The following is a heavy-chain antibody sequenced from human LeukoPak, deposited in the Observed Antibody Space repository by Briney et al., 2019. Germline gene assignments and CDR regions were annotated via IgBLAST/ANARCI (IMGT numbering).Heavy chain of an antibody. CDR3: ARGDLIVAAGTRFHY. Sequence: GGSLRLSCAASGFTFSNAWMSWVRQAPGKGLEWVGRIKSKTDGGTTDYAAPVKGRFTISRDNAKNTLYMQMNSLRAEDTAVYYCARGDLIVAAGTRFHYWGQGTLVTVSS. J-gene: IGHJ4*02. D-gene: IGHD6-13*01. CDR1: GFTFSNAW. CDR2: IKSKTDGGTT. V-gene: IGHV3-15*05.